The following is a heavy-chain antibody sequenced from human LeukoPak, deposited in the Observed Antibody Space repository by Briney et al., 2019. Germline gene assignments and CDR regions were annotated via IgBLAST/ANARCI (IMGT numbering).Heavy chain of an antibody. J-gene: IGHJ4*02. Sequence: PSETLSLTCAVYGGSFSGYYWSWIRQPPGKGLEWIGEINHSGSTNYNPSLKSRVTISVDTSKNQFSLKLSSVTAEDTAVYYCARGVSNGYDSVFDYWGQGTLVTVSS. D-gene: IGHD5-12*01. V-gene: IGHV4-34*01. CDR1: GGSFSGYY. CDR2: INHSGST. CDR3: ARGVSNGYDSVFDY.